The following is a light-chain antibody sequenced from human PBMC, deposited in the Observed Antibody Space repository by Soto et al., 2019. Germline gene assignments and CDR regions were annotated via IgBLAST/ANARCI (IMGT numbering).Light chain of an antibody. J-gene: IGLJ2*01. Sequence: QSVLTQPASVSGSPGQSITISCTGTSSDVGGYDYVSWYQQHPGKAPKLLIFDVSKRPSGVSYRFSGSKSGNTASLTISGLQAEDEADYYCSSYASSRTLVFGGGTQLTVL. V-gene: IGLV2-14*01. CDR3: SSYASSRTLV. CDR1: SSDVGGYDY. CDR2: DVS.